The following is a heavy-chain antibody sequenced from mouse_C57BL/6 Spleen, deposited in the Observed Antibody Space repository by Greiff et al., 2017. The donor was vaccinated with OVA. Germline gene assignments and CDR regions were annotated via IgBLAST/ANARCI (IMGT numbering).Heavy chain of an antibody. Sequence: QVQLQQPGAELVKPGASVKMSCKASGYTFTSYWITWVKQRPGQGLEWIGDIYPGSGSTNYNEKFKSKATLTVDTSSSTAYMQLSSLTSEDSAVYYCAREGLTGNYFDYWGQGTTLTVSS. D-gene: IGHD3-3*01. J-gene: IGHJ2*01. CDR1: GYTFTSYW. CDR3: AREGLTGNYFDY. V-gene: IGHV1-55*01. CDR2: IYPGSGST.